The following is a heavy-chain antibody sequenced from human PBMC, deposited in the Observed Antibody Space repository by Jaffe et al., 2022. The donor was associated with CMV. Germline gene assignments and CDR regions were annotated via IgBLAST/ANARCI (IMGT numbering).Heavy chain of an antibody. Sequence: QVQLVESGGGLVKPGGSLRLSCAASGFTFSDYYMSWIRQAPGKGLEWVSYISSSGSTIYYADSVKGRFTISRDNAKNSLYLQMNSLRAEDTAVYYCASQREYYDFWSGYYPDDAFDIWGQGTMVTVSS. J-gene: IGHJ3*02. D-gene: IGHD3-3*01. V-gene: IGHV3-11*01. CDR1: GFTFSDYY. CDR3: ASQREYYDFWSGYYPDDAFDI. CDR2: ISSSGSTI.